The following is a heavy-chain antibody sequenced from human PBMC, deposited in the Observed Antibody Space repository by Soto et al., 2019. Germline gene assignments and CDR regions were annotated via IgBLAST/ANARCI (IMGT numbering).Heavy chain of an antibody. V-gene: IGHV1-69*02. J-gene: IGHJ1*01. CDR2: IIPILGIA. Sequence: SVKVSCKASGGPFSSYTISWVRQAPGQGLEWMGRIIPILGIANYAQKFQGRVTITADKSTSTAYMELSSLRSEDTAVYYCARGYCSGGSCYGNQGSAEYFQHWGQGTLVTVSS. CDR3: ARGYCSGGSCYGNQGSAEYFQH. D-gene: IGHD2-15*01. CDR1: GGPFSSYT.